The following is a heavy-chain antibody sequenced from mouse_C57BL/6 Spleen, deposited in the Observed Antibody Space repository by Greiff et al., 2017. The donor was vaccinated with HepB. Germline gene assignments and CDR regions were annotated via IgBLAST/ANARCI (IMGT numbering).Heavy chain of an antibody. D-gene: IGHD2-4*01. CDR1: GYTFTSYW. J-gene: IGHJ4*01. Sequence: QVQLKQPGAELVMPGASVKLSCKASGYTFTSYWMHWVKQRPGQGLEWIGEIDPSDSYTNYNQKFKGKSTLTVDKSSSTAYMQLSSLTSEDSAVYYCARCGYDYDGYAMDYWGQGTSVTVSS. CDR2: IDPSDSYT. CDR3: ARCGYDYDGYAMDY. V-gene: IGHV1-69*01.